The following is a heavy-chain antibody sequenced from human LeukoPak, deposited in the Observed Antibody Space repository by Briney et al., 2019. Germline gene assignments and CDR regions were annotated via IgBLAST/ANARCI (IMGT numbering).Heavy chain of an antibody. CDR1: GFTFDDYL. CDR3: ARDPYSGAYGNTYYYYMDV. Sequence: GGSLRLSCAASGFTFDDYLIHWVRQAPGKGLEWISSITTSSTYTFYADSVKGRFTISRDNARNSLYLQMNSLTAEDTAVYYCARDPYSGAYGNTYYYYMDVWGKGTTVTISS. V-gene: IGHV3-21*01. D-gene: IGHD1-26*01. J-gene: IGHJ6*03. CDR2: ITTSSTYT.